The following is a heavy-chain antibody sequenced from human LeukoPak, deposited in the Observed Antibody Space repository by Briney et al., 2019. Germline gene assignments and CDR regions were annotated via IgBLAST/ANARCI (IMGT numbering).Heavy chain of an antibody. CDR2: ISYTGST. Sequence: SQTLSLTCTLSAASISSTSYCSVWIRHPPGNGLEWIGRISYTGSTHYTPSLKSRLTISVETSKKQFSLKLSAVTAADTAVYYCAGTKYYYMDVWGEGTTVTVS. J-gene: IGHJ6*03. V-gene: IGHV4-39*01. CDR3: AGTKYYYMDV. CDR1: AASISSTSYC.